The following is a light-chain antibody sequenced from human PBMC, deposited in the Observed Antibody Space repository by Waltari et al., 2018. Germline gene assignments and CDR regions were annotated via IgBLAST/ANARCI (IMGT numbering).Light chain of an antibody. CDR2: AAF. CDR1: QGIRND. V-gene: IGKV1-17*01. Sequence: DIQMTQSPSSLPASVGERFTIACRASQGIRNDLGWFQQKPGRAPKRLIYAAFRLQTGVPSRFSGSGFGTEFTLTISSLRPEDFAIYYCLQHNTYPRTFGGGTKVEV. J-gene: IGKJ4*01. CDR3: LQHNTYPRT.